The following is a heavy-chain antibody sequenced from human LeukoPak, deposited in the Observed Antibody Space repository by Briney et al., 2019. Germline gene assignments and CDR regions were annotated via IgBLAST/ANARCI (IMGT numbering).Heavy chain of an antibody. J-gene: IGHJ4*02. Sequence: GGSLRLSCAASGFTFSSYGMHWVRQAPGKGLEWVAVISYDGSNKYYADSVKGRFTISRDNSKNTLYLQMNSLRAEDTAVYYCARAYYYDSSGYYYPYYFDYWGQGTLVTVSS. CDR2: ISYDGSNK. CDR3: ARAYYYDSSGYYYPYYFDY. CDR1: GFTFSSYG. D-gene: IGHD3-22*01. V-gene: IGHV3-30*03.